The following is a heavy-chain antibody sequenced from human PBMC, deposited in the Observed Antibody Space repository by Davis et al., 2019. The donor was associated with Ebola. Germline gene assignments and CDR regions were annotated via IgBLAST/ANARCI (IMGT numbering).Heavy chain of an antibody. V-gene: IGHV2-5*02. CDR2: ISWDDDK. J-gene: IGHJ4*02. CDR3: AHSSRYYDFWSGYPAYYFDY. D-gene: IGHD3-3*01. Sequence: GPTLVKPTQTLTLTCTFPGFPHSTSGVGVGWIRQPPRMPLVWLALISWDDDKRYSPSLKSRLTITKDTSKNQVVLTMTNMDPVDTSTYYCAHSSRYYDFWSGYPAYYFDYWGQGTLITVSS. CDR1: GFPHSTSGVG.